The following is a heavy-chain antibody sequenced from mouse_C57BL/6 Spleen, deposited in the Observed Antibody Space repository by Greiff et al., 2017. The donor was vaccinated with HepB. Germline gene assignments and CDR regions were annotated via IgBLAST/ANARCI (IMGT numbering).Heavy chain of an antibody. J-gene: IGHJ2*01. D-gene: IGHD1-1*01. CDR3: TRWGHYYGSSYHFDY. CDR1: GYTFTDYE. V-gene: IGHV1-15*01. CDR2: IDPETGGT. Sequence: QVQLQQSGAELVRPGASVTLSCKASGYTFTDYEMHWVKQTPVHGLEWIGAIDPETGGTAYNQKFKGKAILTADKSSSTAYMELRSLTSEDSAVYYCTRWGHYYGSSYHFDYWGQGTTLTVSS.